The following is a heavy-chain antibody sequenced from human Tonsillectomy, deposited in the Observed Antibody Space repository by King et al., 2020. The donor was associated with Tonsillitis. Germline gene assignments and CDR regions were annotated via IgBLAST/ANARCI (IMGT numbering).Heavy chain of an antibody. D-gene: IGHD3-10*01. J-gene: IGHJ3*02. CDR2: IYAGNA. V-gene: IGHV4-59*08. CDR1: GGSIGNYF. Sequence: QLQESGPGLVKPAETLSLTCTVSGGSIGNYFWSWIRQPPGKGLEWIGHIYAGNANYNPSLKSRASISLDTSRKQFSLDLSHVTAADTAIYFFARRLGDLNAFDIWGQGTMVSVSS. CDR3: ARRLGDLNAFDI.